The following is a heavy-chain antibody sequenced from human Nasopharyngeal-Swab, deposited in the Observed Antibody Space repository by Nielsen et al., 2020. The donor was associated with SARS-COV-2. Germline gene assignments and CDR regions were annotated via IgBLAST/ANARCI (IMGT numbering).Heavy chain of an antibody. J-gene: IGHJ6*03. CDR2: MNPNSGNT. V-gene: IGHV1-8*01. CDR1: GYTFTSYD. D-gene: IGHD3-22*01. CDR3: ARGRKGGGIVVVIPYYYYYMDV. Sequence: ASVKVSCKAFGYTFTSYDINWVRQATGQGLEWMGWMNPNSGNTGYAQKFQGRVTMTRNTSISTAYMELSSLRSEDTAVYYCARGRKGGGIVVVIPYYYYYMDVWGKGTTVTVSS.